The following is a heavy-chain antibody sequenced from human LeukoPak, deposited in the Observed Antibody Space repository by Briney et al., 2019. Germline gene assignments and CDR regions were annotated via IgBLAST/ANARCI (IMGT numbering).Heavy chain of an antibody. J-gene: IGHJ5*02. CDR1: GFRLSDYD. Sequence: GGSLRLSCAASGFRLSDYDMNWVRQVPGKGLEWVSSISTGSRYIYYAYSVKRRFTISRDDAKNSLCLQMDYLRAEDTAVYYCARADCSGSTCYLRRSWFDPWGQGTLVTVSS. D-gene: IGHD2-2*01. V-gene: IGHV3-21*01. CDR2: ISTGSRYI. CDR3: ARADCSGSTCYLRRSWFDP.